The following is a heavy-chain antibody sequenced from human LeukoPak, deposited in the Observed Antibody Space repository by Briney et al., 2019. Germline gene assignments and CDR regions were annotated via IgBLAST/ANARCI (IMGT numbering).Heavy chain of an antibody. CDR3: ARGIKDFWSGLYGLGYYYMDV. CDR1: GYAFTSYD. D-gene: IGHD3-3*01. Sequence: ASVKVSCKASGYAFTSYDINWVRQATGQGLEWMGWMNPNSGNTGYAQKFQGRVTMTRNTSISTAYMELSSLRSEDTAVYYCARGIKDFWSGLYGLGYYYMDVWGKGTTVTVSS. CDR2: MNPNSGNT. V-gene: IGHV1-8*01. J-gene: IGHJ6*03.